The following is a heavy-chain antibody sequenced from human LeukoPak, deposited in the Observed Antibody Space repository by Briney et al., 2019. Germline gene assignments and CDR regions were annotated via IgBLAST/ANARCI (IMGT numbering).Heavy chain of an antibody. CDR2: ISYNGST. CDR1: GDSISNHY. J-gene: IGHJ4*02. V-gene: IGHV4-59*11. Sequence: SETLSLTCTVSGDSISNHYWSWIRQSPGMGLEWIGYISYNGSTSYNPSLRSRVTISGDTSKNHFSLKLSSVTAVDTALYYCARDSYYGSASSHLDYWGQGTLVTVSS. D-gene: IGHD3-10*01. CDR3: ARDSYYGSASSHLDY.